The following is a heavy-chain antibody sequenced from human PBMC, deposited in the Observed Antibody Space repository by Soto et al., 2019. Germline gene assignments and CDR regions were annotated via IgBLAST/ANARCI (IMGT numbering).Heavy chain of an antibody. CDR1: GYSFTSYW. CDR2: IYPGDSDT. CDR3: ARTWGPQYSGYDGSFDY. V-gene: IGHV5-51*01. Sequence: GESLKISCKGSGYSFTSYWIGWVRQMPGKGLEWMGIIYPGDSDTRYSPSFQGQVTISADKSISTAYLQWSSLKASDTAMYYCARTWGPQYSGYDGSFDYWGQGTLVTVSS. J-gene: IGHJ4*02. D-gene: IGHD5-12*01.